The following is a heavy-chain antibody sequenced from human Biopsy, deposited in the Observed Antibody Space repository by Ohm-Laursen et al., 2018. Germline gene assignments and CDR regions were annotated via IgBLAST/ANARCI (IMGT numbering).Heavy chain of an antibody. Sequence: SETLSLTCTVSGGSIRSDYWSWIRQSPRKGLEWIGHISGRGATNYNPSLRSQVTMSADTSKNQFSLNLRSVTAADTAVYFCARSIDYGNSYFQYWGQGILVTVSS. CDR2: ISGRGAT. D-gene: IGHD4/OR15-4a*01. CDR1: GGSIRSDY. V-gene: IGHV4-59*12. CDR3: ARSIDYGNSYFQY. J-gene: IGHJ1*01.